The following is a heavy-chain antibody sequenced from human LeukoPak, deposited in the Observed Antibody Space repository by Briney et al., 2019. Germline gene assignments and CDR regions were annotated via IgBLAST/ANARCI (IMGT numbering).Heavy chain of an antibody. CDR1: GGSISSYY. V-gene: IGHV4-34*01. CDR3: ARRRWYSSSWNWFDP. Sequence: EASETLSLTCTVSGGSISSYYWSWIRLPPGKGLEWIGEINHSGSTNYNPSLKSRVTISVDTSKNQFSLKLSSVTAADTAVYYCARRRWYSSSWNWFDPWGQGTLVTVSS. J-gene: IGHJ5*02. CDR2: INHSGST. D-gene: IGHD6-13*01.